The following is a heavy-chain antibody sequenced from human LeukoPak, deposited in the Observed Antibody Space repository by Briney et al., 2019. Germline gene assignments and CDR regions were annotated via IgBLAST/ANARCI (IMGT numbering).Heavy chain of an antibody. CDR2: IYWDDDK. D-gene: IGHD2-15*01. CDR3: ARMDIVVVVAATLHFDY. Sequence: ESGPTLVNPTQTLTLTCTFSGFSLSTSGVGVGWIRQPPGKALEWLALIYWDDDKRYSPSLKSRLTITKDTSKNQVVLTMTNMDPVDTATYYCARMDIVVVVAATLHFDYWGQGTLVTVSS. J-gene: IGHJ4*02. CDR1: GFSLSTSGVG. V-gene: IGHV2-5*02.